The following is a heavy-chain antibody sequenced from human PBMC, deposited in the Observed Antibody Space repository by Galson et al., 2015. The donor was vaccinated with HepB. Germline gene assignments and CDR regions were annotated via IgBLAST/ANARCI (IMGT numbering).Heavy chain of an antibody. J-gene: IGHJ4*02. D-gene: IGHD3-3*01. Sequence: SLRLSCAASGFTFSSYAMSWVRQAPGKGLEWVSAISGSGGSTYYADSVKGRFTISRDNSKNTLYLQMNSLRAEDTAVYYCAKDGTYYDFWSGSYFDYWGQGTLVTVSS. CDR1: GFTFSSYA. CDR2: ISGSGGST. CDR3: AKDGTYYDFWSGSYFDY. V-gene: IGHV3-23*01.